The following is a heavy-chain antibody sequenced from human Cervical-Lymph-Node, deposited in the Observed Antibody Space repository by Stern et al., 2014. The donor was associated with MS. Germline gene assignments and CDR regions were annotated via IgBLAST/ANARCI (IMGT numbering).Heavy chain of an antibody. CDR1: GFTFSSYT. Sequence: VQLVESGGGVVQPGRSLRLSCAASGFTFSSYTMHWVRQAPGKGLEWVAVISHDGNSKFYADSVKGRFTISRDNSKNTLFLQMNSLRTEDTAVYYCARDGRSVWGQGTLVTVSS. CDR3: ARDGRSV. V-gene: IGHV3-30-3*01. J-gene: IGHJ4*02. CDR2: ISHDGNSK.